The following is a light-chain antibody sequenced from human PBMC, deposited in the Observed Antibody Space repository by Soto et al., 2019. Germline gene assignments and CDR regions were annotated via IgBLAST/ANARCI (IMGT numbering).Light chain of an antibody. CDR3: QQYGSSPPRT. Sequence: EIVLTQSPGTLSLSPGERATLSCRAIQSVNTKYLAWYQQKPGQAPRLLVYGASTRATGIPARFSGSGSGADFTLSISRLEPEDFAVYYCQQYGSSPPRTFGQGTKVDI. CDR2: GAS. CDR1: QSVNTKY. V-gene: IGKV3-20*01. J-gene: IGKJ1*01.